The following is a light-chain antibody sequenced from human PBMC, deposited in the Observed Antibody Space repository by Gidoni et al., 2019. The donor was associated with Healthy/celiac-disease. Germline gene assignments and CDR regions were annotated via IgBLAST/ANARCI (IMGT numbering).Light chain of an antibody. V-gene: IGKV3-15*01. CDR3: QQYNNWGWT. CDR2: GAS. J-gene: IGKJ1*01. CDR1: QSVSSN. Sequence: DIVMTQSPATLSVSPGERATLSCRASQSVSSNLAWYQQKPGQAPRLLIYGASTRATGIPAMFSGSGSGTDFTLTISSLQSEDVAVYYCQQYNNWGWTFGQGTKVEIK.